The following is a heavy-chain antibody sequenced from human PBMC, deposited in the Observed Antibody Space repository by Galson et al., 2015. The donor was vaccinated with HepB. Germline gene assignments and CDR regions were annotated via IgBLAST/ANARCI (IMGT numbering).Heavy chain of an antibody. CDR2: MNPNSGNT. CDR3: ARAPPKAGAITYYGMDV. J-gene: IGHJ6*02. CDR1: GYTFTSYD. D-gene: IGHD1-14*01. Sequence: SVKVSCKASGYTFTSYDINWVRQATGQGLEWMGWMNPNSGNTGYARKFQGRVTMTRNTSISTAYMELSSLRSEDTAVYYCARAPPKAGAITYYGMDVWGPGTPVTVSS. V-gene: IGHV1-8*01.